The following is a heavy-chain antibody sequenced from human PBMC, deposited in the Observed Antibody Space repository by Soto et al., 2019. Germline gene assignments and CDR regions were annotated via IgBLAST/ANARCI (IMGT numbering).Heavy chain of an antibody. J-gene: IGHJ4*02. CDR2: IYPGDSDT. V-gene: IGHV5-51*01. Sequence: PGESLKISCKGSGYSFTSYWIGWVRQMPGKGLEWMGIIYPGDSDTRYSPSFQGQVTISADKSISTAYLQWSSLKASDTAMYYCARCRWIGYYSNYERSLDYWGQGTLVTVSS. CDR3: ARCRWIGYYSNYERSLDY. D-gene: IGHD4-4*01. CDR1: GYSFTSYW.